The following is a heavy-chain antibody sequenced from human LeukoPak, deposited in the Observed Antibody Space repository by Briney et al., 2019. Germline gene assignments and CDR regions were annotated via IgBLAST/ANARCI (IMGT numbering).Heavy chain of an antibody. V-gene: IGHV5-51*01. J-gene: IGHJ4*02. CDR1: GYTFTTYW. CDR2: IYPDDSDI. Sequence: GESLKISCKGSGYTFTTYWIGWVRQMPGKGLEWMALIYPDDSDIRYSPSFQGQVTISADKSMNAAYLQWSSLQASDTAMYYCVRRNRYDFEHWGQGSLVTVSS. CDR3: VRRNRYDFEH. D-gene: IGHD1-14*01.